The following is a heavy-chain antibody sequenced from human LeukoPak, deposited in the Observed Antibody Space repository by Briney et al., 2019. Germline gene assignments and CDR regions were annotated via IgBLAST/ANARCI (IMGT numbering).Heavy chain of an antibody. CDR2: IYHSGST. Sequence: SETLSLTCTVSGGSISSSSYYWGWIRQPPGKGLEWIGSIYHSGSTYYNPSLKSRVTISVDTSKNQFSLKLSSVTAADTAVYYCARVRGYYDSSGYYDYWGQGTLVTVSS. CDR1: GGSISSSSYY. D-gene: IGHD3-22*01. V-gene: IGHV4-39*07. CDR3: ARVRGYYDSSGYYDY. J-gene: IGHJ4*02.